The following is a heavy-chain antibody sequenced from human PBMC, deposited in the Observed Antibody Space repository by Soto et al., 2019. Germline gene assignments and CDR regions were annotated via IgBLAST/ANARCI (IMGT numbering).Heavy chain of an antibody. J-gene: IGHJ6*02. Sequence: GESLKISCKGSGYSFTSYWIGWVRQMPGKGLEWMGIIYPGDSDTRYSPSFQGQVTISADKSISTAYLQWSSLKASDTAMYYCARRIXYYYDSSGYFAPGGMDVWSQGTTVTVSS. V-gene: IGHV5-51*01. D-gene: IGHD3-22*01. CDR2: IYPGDSDT. CDR3: ARRIXYYYDSSGYFAPGGMDV. CDR1: GYSFTSYW.